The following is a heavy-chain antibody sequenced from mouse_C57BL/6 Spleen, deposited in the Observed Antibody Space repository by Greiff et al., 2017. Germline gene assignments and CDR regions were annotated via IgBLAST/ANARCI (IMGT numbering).Heavy chain of an antibody. CDR3: TRKRLNWGAMDY. CDR2: INPYNGDT. CDR1: GYSFTGYF. J-gene: IGHJ4*01. Sequence: EVKLMESGPELVKPGDSVKISCKASGYSFTGYFMNWVMQSHGKSLEWIGRINPYNGDTFYNQKFKGKATLTVDKSSSTAYMELRSLTSEDSAVYYCTRKRLNWGAMDYWGQGTSVTVSS. D-gene: IGHD4-1*01. V-gene: IGHV1-20*01.